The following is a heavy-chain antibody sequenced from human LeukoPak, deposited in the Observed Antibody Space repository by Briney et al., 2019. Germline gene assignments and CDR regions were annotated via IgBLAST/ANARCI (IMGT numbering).Heavy chain of an antibody. V-gene: IGHV4-34*01. J-gene: IGHJ3*02. CDR2: INHSGST. CDR1: GGSFSGYY. Sequence: SETLSLTCAVYGGSFSGYYWSWIRQPPGKGLEWIGEINHSGSTNYNPPLTSRVTISVDTSKNQFSLKLSSVTAADTAVYYCARVDYLDAFDIWGQGTMVTVSS. D-gene: IGHD3-16*01. CDR3: ARVDYLDAFDI.